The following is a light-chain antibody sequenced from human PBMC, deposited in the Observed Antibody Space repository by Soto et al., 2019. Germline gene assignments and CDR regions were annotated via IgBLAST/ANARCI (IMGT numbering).Light chain of an antibody. V-gene: IGKV1-5*01. CDR2: DAS. Sequence: IHMTQSPSTLAASLGERVTITCRASQSISSWLAGYQQKPGKAPKLLIYDASSLESGVPSRFSGSGSGTEFTLTISSLQPDDFVTYYCQQYNSYSRTFGQGTKVDIK. CDR3: QQYNSYSRT. J-gene: IGKJ1*01. CDR1: QSISSW.